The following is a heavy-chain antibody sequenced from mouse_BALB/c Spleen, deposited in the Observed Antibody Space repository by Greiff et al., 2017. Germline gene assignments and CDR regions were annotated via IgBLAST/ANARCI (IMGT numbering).Heavy chain of an antibody. CDR1: GYSITSGYY. CDR3: ASGSSHWYFDV. CDR2: ISYDGSN. D-gene: IGHD1-1*01. V-gene: IGHV3-6*02. Sequence: VQLQQSGPGLVKPSQSLSLTCSVTGYSITSGYYWNWIRQFPGNKLEWMGYISYDGSNNYNPSLKNRISITRDTSKNQFFLKLNSVTTEDTATYYCASGSSHWYFDVWGAGTTVTVSS. J-gene: IGHJ1*01.